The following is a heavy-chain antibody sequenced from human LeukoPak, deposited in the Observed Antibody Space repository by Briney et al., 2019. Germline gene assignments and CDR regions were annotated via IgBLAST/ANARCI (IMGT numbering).Heavy chain of an antibody. CDR3: ARKNGLDY. Sequence: GGSLRLSCAASGFTFSSYSMNWVRQAPGKGLEWVSYISSSSSTIYYADSVKGRFTISRDNAKNSLYLQMNSLRAEDTAVYYCARKNGLDYWGQGTLVTVSS. D-gene: IGHD2-8*01. CDR2: ISSSSSTI. J-gene: IGHJ4*02. CDR1: GFTFSSYS. V-gene: IGHV3-48*01.